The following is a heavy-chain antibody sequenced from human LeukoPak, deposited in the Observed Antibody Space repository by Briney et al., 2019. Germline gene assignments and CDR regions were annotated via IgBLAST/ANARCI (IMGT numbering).Heavy chain of an antibody. CDR3: ARLPLEAAVVPAAPFDY. J-gene: IGHJ4*02. CDR1: GFSFTSYW. CDR2: IYPGDSDT. Sequence: GESLKISCKGSGFSFTSYWIGWVRQMPGKGLEWMGIIYPGDSDTRYSPSFQGQVTISADKSISTAYLQWSSLKASDTAMYYCARLPLEAAVVPAAPFDYWGQGTLVTVSS. V-gene: IGHV5-51*01. D-gene: IGHD2-2*01.